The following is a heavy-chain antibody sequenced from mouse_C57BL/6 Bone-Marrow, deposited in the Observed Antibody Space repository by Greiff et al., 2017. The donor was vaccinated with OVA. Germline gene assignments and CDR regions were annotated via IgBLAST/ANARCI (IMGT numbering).Heavy chain of an antibody. CDR3: ARRPYGSGYYYAMDY. CDR1: GYTFTDYY. J-gene: IGHJ4*01. D-gene: IGHD1-1*01. CDR2: INPNNGGT. Sequence: EVQLQQSGPELVKPGASVKISCKASGYTFTDYYMNWVKQSHGKSLEWIGDINPNNGGTSYNQKFKGKATLTVAKSSSTAYMELRSLTSEDSAVYYCARRPYGSGYYYAMDYWGQGTSVTVSS. V-gene: IGHV1-26*01.